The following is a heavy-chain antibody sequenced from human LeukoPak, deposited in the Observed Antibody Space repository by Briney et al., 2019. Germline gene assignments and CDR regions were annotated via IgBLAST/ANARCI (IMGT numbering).Heavy chain of an antibody. V-gene: IGHV4-30-2*01. J-gene: IGHJ3*02. D-gene: IGHD2-2*01. CDR3: ASFCSTSCYDPPFAFDI. CDR1: GGSISIGGYS. Sequence: SQTLSLTCAVSGGSISIGGYSWSWIRQPPGKGLEWIGYIYHSGSTYYNPSLKSRVTISVDRSKNQFSLKLSSVTAADTAVYYCASFCSTSCYDPPFAFDIWSQGTMVTVSS. CDR2: IYHSGST.